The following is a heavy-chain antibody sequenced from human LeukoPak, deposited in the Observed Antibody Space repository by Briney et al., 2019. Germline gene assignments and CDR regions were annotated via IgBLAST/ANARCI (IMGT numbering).Heavy chain of an antibody. J-gene: IGHJ4*02. Sequence: SVKVSCKASGFTFTSTTVQWVRQARGQRLEWIGWILVGSGNTNYAQMFQERVTLTWDVSTSTAYMVLSSLRSEDTAIYYCASDPPYTSSSAWWGQGTLVTVSS. D-gene: IGHD2-2*01. CDR1: GFTFTSTT. V-gene: IGHV1-58*01. CDR3: ASDPPYTSSSAW. CDR2: ILVGSGNT.